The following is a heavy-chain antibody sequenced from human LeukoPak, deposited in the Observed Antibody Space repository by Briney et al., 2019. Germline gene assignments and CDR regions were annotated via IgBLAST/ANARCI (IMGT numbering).Heavy chain of an antibody. CDR1: GDSVSSNSAA. V-gene: IGHV6-1*01. Sequence: SQTLSLTCAISGDSVSSNSAAWNWIRQSPSRGLEWLGRTYYRSKWYNDYAVSVKGRITINPDTSKNQFSLQLNSVTPEDTAVYYCARAPRTSTYYHDSSGLNYFDYWGQGTLVTVSS. CDR2: TYYRSKWYN. CDR3: ARAPRTSTYYHDSSGLNYFDY. D-gene: IGHD3-22*01. J-gene: IGHJ4*02.